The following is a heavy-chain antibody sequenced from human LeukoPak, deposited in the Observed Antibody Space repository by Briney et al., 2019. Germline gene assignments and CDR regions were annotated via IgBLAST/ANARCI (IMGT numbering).Heavy chain of an antibody. V-gene: IGHV3-64*01. J-gene: IGHJ4*02. Sequence: PGGSLTLSCAASGFTFSSYAMNRVRQAPGKGLEYVSAISSNGGSTYYANSVKGRFTISRDNSKNTLYLQMGSLRAEDMAVYYCARGRWELRGIDYWGQGTLVTVAS. CDR3: ARGRWELRGIDY. CDR2: ISSNGGST. CDR1: GFTFSSYA. D-gene: IGHD1-26*01.